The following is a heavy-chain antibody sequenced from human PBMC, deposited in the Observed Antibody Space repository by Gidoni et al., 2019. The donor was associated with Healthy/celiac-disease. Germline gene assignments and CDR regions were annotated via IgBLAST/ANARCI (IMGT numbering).Heavy chain of an antibody. CDR2: ISYDGSNK. D-gene: IGHD6-19*01. CDR3: AKEAYSSGWHFDY. CDR1: GFTFSSYG. V-gene: IGHV3-30*18. J-gene: IGHJ4*02. Sequence: QVQLVESGGGVVQPGRSLRLSCAASGFTFSSYGMHWVRQAPGKGLEWVAVISYDGSNKYYADSVKGRFTISRDNSKNTLYLQMNSLRAEDTAVYYCAKEAYSSGWHFDYWGQGTLVTVSS.